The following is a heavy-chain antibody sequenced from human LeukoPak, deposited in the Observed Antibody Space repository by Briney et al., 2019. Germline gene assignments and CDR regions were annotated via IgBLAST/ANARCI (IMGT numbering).Heavy chain of an antibody. V-gene: IGHV1-18*01. CDR3: ARGHRTSLDYYDSSGYSPPDY. CDR1: GYTFTSYG. CDR2: ISAYNGNT. Sequence: ALVKVSCKASGYTFTSYGISWVRQAPGQGLEWMGWISAYNGNTNYAQKLQGRVTMTTDTSTSTAYMELRSLRSDDTAVYYCARGHRTSLDYYDSSGYSPPDYWGQGTLVTVSS. D-gene: IGHD3-22*01. J-gene: IGHJ4*02.